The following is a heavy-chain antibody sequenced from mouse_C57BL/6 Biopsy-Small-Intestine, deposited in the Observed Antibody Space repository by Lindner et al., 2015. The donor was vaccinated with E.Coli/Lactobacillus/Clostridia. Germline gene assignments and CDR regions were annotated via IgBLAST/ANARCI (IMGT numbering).Heavy chain of an antibody. CDR2: ISSGSSTI. CDR3: ARGLYYYYGLDY. V-gene: IGHV5-17*01. Sequence: EVQLQESGGGLVKPGGSLKLSCAASGFTFSDYGMHWVRQAPEKGLEWVAYISSGSSTIYYADTVKGRFTISRDNAKNTLFLQMTSLGSEDTAMYYCARGLYYYYGLDYWGQGTTLTVSS. J-gene: IGHJ2*01. CDR1: GFTFSDYG. D-gene: IGHD1-1*01.